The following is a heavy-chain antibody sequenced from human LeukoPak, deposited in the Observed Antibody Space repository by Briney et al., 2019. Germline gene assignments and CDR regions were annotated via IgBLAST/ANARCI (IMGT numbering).Heavy chain of an antibody. Sequence: SETLSLTCAVYGGSFSGYYWSWIRQPPGKGLEWIGEINHSGSTNYNPSLKSRVTISVDTSKNQFSLKLSSVTAADTAVYYCARGSGYHEYFQHWGQGTLVTVSS. CDR1: GGSFSGYY. V-gene: IGHV4-34*01. D-gene: IGHD3-22*01. CDR3: ARGSGYHEYFQH. CDR2: INHSGST. J-gene: IGHJ1*01.